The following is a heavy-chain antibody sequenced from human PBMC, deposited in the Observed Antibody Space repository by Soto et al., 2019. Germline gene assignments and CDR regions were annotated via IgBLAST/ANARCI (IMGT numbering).Heavy chain of an antibody. CDR2: ISYDGSNK. V-gene: IGHV3-30-3*01. D-gene: IGHD3-16*02. CDR1: GFTFSSYA. CDR3: ARSLHLGELSLSMDV. Sequence: PGGSLRLSCAASGFTFSSYAMHWVRQAPGKGLEWVAVISYDGSNKHYADSVKGRFTISRDNSKDTLYLQMNSLRVEDTAVYYCARSLHLGELSLSMDVRGQGTTVTVSS. J-gene: IGHJ6*02.